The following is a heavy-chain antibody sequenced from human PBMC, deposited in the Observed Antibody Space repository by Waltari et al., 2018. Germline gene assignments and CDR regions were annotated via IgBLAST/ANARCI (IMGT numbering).Heavy chain of an antibody. V-gene: IGHV1-24*01. J-gene: IGHJ3*02. CDR1: GYTLPELS. CDR3: ATDSGLEWLMRHAFDI. CDR2: FDPEDGET. Sequence: QVQLVQSGAEVKKPGASGTVSGKVSGYTLPELSMHWGRQAPGKGLEWMGGFDPEDGETIDAQKFQGRVTMTEDKSTDTAYMELSSLRSEDTAVYYCATDSGLEWLMRHAFDIGGQGTMVTVSS. D-gene: IGHD3-3*01.